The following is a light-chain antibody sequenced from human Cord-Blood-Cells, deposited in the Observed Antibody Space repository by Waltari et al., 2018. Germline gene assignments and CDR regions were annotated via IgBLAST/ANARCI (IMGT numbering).Light chain of an antibody. CDR2: DES. CDR1: QDLSHY. CDR3: QQYDTPPPYT. Sequence: DIQMTQSPSSLSASVGDTVTITCQPSQDLSHYLNWYQQKPGKAPKLLTYDESNLETGVPPRFSGSGSGTDVTFTSSSLQPEDNATYYCQQYDTPPPYTFGQGTKLEIK. J-gene: IGKJ2*01. V-gene: IGKV1-33*01.